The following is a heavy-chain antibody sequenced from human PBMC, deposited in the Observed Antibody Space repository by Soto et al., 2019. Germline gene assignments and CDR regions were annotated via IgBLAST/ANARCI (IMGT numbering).Heavy chain of an antibody. CDR1: GFTFSSYS. Sequence: GGSLRLSCAASGFTFSSYSMNWVRQAPGKGLEWVSSISSSSSYLYYADSVKGRFTISRDNAKNSLYLQMNSLRAKDTAVYYCARDGHSGYDFDYWGQGTLVTVSS. V-gene: IGHV3-21*01. CDR2: ISSSSSYL. CDR3: ARDGHSGYDFDY. D-gene: IGHD5-12*01. J-gene: IGHJ4*02.